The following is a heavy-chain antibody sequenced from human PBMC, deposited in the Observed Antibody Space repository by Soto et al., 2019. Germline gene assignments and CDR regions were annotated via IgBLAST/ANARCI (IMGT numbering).Heavy chain of an antibody. D-gene: IGHD1-1*01. V-gene: IGHV4-4*07. CDR1: GASISGFY. J-gene: IGHJ5*02. CDR3: VRDGTKTLRDWFDP. Sequence: SETLSLTCTVSGASISGFYWSWIRKSAGKGLEWIGRTYATGTTDYNPSLKSRVMMSVDTSKKQFSLKLRSVTAADTAVYYCVRDGTKTLRDWFDPWGQGISVTVSS. CDR2: TYATGTT.